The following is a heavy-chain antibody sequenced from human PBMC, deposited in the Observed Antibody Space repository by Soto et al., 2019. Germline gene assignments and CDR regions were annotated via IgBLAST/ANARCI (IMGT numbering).Heavy chain of an antibody. CDR3: AKLGGDYYDSSGYPGWYYFDY. V-gene: IGHV3-30*18. D-gene: IGHD3-22*01. Sequence: PGGSLRLSCAASGFTFSSYGMHWVRQAPGKGLEWVAVISYDGSNKYYADSVKGRFTISRDNSKNTLYLQMNSLRAEDTAVYYCAKLGGDYYDSSGYPGWYYFDYWGQGTLVTVSS. J-gene: IGHJ4*02. CDR2: ISYDGSNK. CDR1: GFTFSSYG.